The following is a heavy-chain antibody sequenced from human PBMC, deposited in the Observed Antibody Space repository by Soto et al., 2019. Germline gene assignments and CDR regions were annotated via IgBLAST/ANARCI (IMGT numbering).Heavy chain of an antibody. J-gene: IGHJ3*02. CDR2: ISAYNGNT. CDR1: GYTFTSYG. V-gene: IGHV1-18*04. CDR3: ARTSEYDSSGHGAFDI. D-gene: IGHD3-22*01. Sequence: GASVKVSCKASGYTFTSYGISWVRQAPGQGLEWMGWISAYNGNTNYAQKLQGRVTMTTDTSTSTAYMELRSLRSDDTAVYYCARTSEYDSSGHGAFDIWGQGTMVTVSS.